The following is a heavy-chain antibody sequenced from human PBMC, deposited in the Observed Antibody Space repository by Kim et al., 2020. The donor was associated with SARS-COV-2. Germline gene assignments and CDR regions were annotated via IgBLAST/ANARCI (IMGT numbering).Heavy chain of an antibody. CDR2: ISGSGGST. Sequence: GGSLRLSCAASRFTFSSYAMSWVRQAPGKGLEWVSAISGSGGSTYYADSVKGRFTISRDNSKNTLYLQMNSLRAEDTAVYYCAKFGYSGSYLVYFDYWGQGTLVTVSS. D-gene: IGHD1-26*01. CDR3: AKFGYSGSYLVYFDY. J-gene: IGHJ4*02. V-gene: IGHV3-23*01. CDR1: RFTFSSYA.